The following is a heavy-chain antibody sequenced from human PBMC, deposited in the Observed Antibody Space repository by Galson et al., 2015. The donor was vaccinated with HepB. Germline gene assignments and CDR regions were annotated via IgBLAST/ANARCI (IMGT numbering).Heavy chain of an antibody. V-gene: IGHV7-4-1*02. CDR2: INTSNKSP. Sequence: SVKVSCKASGYMFFTYPIIWVRQAPGQGLEWLGWINTSNKSPTYAYGFTGRFVFSLDMSVSTAYLRINSLQPYDSAVYYCARVPNIFSGRGPVDHWGQGTLVTVSS. CDR3: ARVPNIFSGRGPVDH. J-gene: IGHJ4*02. D-gene: IGHD3-9*01. CDR1: GYMFFTYP.